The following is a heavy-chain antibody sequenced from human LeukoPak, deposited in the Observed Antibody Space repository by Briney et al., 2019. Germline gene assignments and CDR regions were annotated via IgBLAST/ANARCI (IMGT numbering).Heavy chain of an antibody. J-gene: IGHJ4*02. CDR2: ISAYNGNT. Sequence: ASVKVSCKASRYTLSGYGFSWVRQAPRQGLEWMGWISAYNGNTKFAQKYQGRVTMTKDTSTSTAYMELRSLRSYDTAVYYCARGAGGYGDYSLWLGYWGQGTLVTVSS. CDR3: ARGAGGYGDYSLWLGY. V-gene: IGHV1-18*01. D-gene: IGHD4-17*01. CDR1: RYTLSGYG.